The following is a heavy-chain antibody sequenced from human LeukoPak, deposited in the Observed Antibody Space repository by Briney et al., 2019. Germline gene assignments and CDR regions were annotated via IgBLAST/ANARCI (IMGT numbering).Heavy chain of an antibody. J-gene: IGHJ5*02. CDR3: AREEYNWNDVGWFDP. D-gene: IGHD1-1*01. Sequence: SETLSLTCNVSGGSISSYYWSWIRQPAGKGLEWIGRIYTSGSTNYNPSLKSRVTMSVDTSKNQFSLKLSSVTAADTAVYYCAREEYNWNDVGWFDPWGQGTLVTVSS. V-gene: IGHV4-4*07. CDR1: GGSISSYY. CDR2: IYTSGST.